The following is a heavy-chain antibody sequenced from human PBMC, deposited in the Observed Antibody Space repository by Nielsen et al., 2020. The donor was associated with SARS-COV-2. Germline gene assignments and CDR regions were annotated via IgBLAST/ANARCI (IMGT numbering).Heavy chain of an antibody. Sequence: GGSLRLSCAASGFTFSDYYMSWIRQAPGKGLVWVSYISSSGSTIYYADSVKGRFTISRDNAKNSLYLQMNSLRAEDTAVYYCARVGSRGQWLVQYYYGMDVWGQGTTVTVSS. CDR2: ISSSGSTI. CDR1: GFTFSDYY. J-gene: IGHJ6*02. D-gene: IGHD6-19*01. CDR3: ARVGSRGQWLVQYYYGMDV. V-gene: IGHV3-11*01.